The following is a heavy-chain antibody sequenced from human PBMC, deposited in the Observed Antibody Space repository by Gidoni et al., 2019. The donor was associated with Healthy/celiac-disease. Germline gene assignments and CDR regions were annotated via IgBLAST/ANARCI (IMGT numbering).Heavy chain of an antibody. Sequence: KALEWLALIYWNDDKRYSPSLKSRLTITKDTSKNQVVLTMTNMDPVDTATYYCAHRTNYYGSGSYFYWGQGTLVTVSS. D-gene: IGHD3-10*01. CDR2: IYWNDDK. V-gene: IGHV2-5*01. CDR3: AHRTNYYGSGSYFY. J-gene: IGHJ4*02.